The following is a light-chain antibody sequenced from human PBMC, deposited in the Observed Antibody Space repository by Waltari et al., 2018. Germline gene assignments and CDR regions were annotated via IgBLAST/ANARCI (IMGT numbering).Light chain of an antibody. CDR2: GNN. V-gene: IGLV1-40*01. CDR1: SSNIGAGHA. J-gene: IGLJ3*02. CDR3: QSFDIRLSGGVV. Sequence: QSVLTQPPSMSGAPGQRVTISCTGSSSNIGAGHAVHWYQVFPGTAPKLLIYGNNKRPSGVPDRFSGSKSDTSASLAIGGLQAEDEADYYCQSFDIRLSGGVVFGGGTKVTVL.